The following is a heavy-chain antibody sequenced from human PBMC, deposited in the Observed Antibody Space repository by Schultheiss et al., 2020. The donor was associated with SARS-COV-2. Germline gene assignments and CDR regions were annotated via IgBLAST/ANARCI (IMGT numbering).Heavy chain of an antibody. V-gene: IGHV3-9*01. J-gene: IGHJ4*02. Sequence: GGSLRLSCVVSGLTFDDYAMHWVRQAPGKGLEWVSGISWNSGSIGYADSVKGRFTISRDNAKNSLYLQMNSLRAEDTAVYYCAKDTLAARSYWGQGTLVTVSS. D-gene: IGHD6-6*01. CDR2: ISWNSGSI. CDR1: GLTFDDYA. CDR3: AKDTLAARSY.